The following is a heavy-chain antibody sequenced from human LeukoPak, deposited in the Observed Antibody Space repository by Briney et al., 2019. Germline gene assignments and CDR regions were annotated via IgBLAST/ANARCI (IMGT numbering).Heavy chain of an antibody. CDR2: ISGSGGST. Sequence: AGGSLGLSCAASGFTFSSYGMSWVRQAPGKGLEWVSAISGSGGSTYYADSVKGRFTISRDNSKNTLYLQMNSLRAEDTAVYYCAELGITMIGCVWGKGTTVTISS. D-gene: IGHD3-10*02. V-gene: IGHV3-23*01. CDR1: GFTFSSYG. CDR3: AELGITMIGCV. J-gene: IGHJ6*04.